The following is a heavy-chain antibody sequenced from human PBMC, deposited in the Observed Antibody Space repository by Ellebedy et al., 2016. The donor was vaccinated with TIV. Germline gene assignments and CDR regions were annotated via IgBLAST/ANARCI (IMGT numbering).Heavy chain of an antibody. V-gene: IGHV3-30-3*01. CDR2: ISYDGNSK. J-gene: IGHJ3*02. CDR1: GFTFNSYA. CDR3: ARVFCSGGACYLDAFDI. Sequence: GESLKISCAASGFTFNSYAMHWVRQAPGKGLEWVAVISYDGNSKYYADSVKGRFTISRDNSMTTLYLEMNSLRAEDTAVYYCARVFCSGGACYLDAFDIWGQGTMVTVSS. D-gene: IGHD2-15*01.